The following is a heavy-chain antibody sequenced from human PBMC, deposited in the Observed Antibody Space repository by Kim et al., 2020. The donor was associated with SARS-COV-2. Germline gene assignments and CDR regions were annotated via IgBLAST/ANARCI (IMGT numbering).Heavy chain of an antibody. CDR3: ARDPCIRRRGRTCYYYGMDV. D-gene: IGHD3-10*01. V-gene: IGHV3-30*01. J-gene: IGHJ6*02. Sequence: RFTIARDNSKNTLYLQMNSLRPEDTALYYCARDPCIRRRGRTCYYYGMDVWGQGTTVTVSS.